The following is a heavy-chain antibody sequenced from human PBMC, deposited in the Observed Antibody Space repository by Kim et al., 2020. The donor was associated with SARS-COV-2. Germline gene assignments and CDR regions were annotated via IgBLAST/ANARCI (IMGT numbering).Heavy chain of an antibody. CDR2: T. D-gene: IGHD6-25*01. CDR3: APSLSAGFDS. J-gene: IGHJ4*02. V-gene: IGHV5-10-1*01. Sequence: TNYSPSFQGHVTISADKSISTAYLQWSSLKASDTAMYYCAPSLSAGFDSWGQGTLVTVSS.